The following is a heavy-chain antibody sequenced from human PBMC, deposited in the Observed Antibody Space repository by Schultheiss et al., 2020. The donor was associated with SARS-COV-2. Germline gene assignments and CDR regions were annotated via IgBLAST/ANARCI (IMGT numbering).Heavy chain of an antibody. D-gene: IGHD3-10*01. J-gene: IGHJ4*02. CDR1: GGSFSDYY. CDR2: INHSGST. CDR3: ARHTMVRAVITPIDY. V-gene: IGHV4-34*01. Sequence: SQTLSLTCAVYGGSFSDYYWSWIRQPAGKGLEWIGEINHSGSTNYNPSLKSRVTISVDTSKNQFSLRLTSVTAADTALYYCARHTMVRAVITPIDYWGQGTRVTVSS.